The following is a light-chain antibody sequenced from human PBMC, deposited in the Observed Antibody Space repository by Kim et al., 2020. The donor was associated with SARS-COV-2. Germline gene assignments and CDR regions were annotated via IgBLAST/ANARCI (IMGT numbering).Light chain of an antibody. CDR3: QQYNSYPWT. J-gene: IGKJ1*01. CDR2: DAS. CDR1: QSISNL. Sequence: GDRVTITCRASQSISNLLAWYQQKPGKAPKLLIYDASSLQSGVPSRLSGSGSGTEFTLTISSLQPDDFATYYCQQYNSYPWTFGLGTKVDIK. V-gene: IGKV1-5*01.